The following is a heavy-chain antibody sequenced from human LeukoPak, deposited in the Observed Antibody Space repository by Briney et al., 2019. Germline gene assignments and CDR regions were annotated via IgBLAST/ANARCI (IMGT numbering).Heavy chain of an antibody. CDR2: IYHSGST. V-gene: IGHV4-30-2*01. CDR3: ARGSGVSDDY. J-gene: IGHJ4*02. D-gene: IGHD6-25*01. Sequence: SQTLSLTCTVSGVSISSGGYYWSWIRQPPGKGLEWIGYIYHSGSTYYNPSLKSRVTISVDRSKNQFSLKLSSVTAADTAVYYCARGSGVSDDYWGQGTLVTVSS. CDR1: GVSISSGGYY.